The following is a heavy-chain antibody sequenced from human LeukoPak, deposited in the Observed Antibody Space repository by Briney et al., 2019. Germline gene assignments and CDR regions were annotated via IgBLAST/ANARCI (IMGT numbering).Heavy chain of an antibody. CDR2: ISFDGSNK. CDR3: ARDLAGGYFDY. J-gene: IGHJ4*02. V-gene: IGHV3-30-3*01. D-gene: IGHD3-10*01. CDR1: GFTFSSYA. Sequence: GGSLRLSCAASGFTFSSYAMHWVRQAPGKGLEWVADISFDGSNKYYADSVKGRFSISRDNSKNTLYLQMNSLRAEDTAVYYCARDLAGGYFDYWGQGTLVTVSS.